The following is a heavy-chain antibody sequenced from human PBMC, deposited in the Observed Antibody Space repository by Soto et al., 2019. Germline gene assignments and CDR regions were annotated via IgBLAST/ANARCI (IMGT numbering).Heavy chain of an antibody. J-gene: IGHJ4*02. CDR3: ASHYDMWSGYLSPVDY. D-gene: IGHD3-3*01. Sequence: GVSLRLSCAASGYTFGDYYMSWIRQAPGRGLEWISYIDTSGTKIYYADSVKGRFTITRDNAKNSLYLEMNSLRDEDTAVYYCASHYDMWSGYLSPVDYWGQGTLVTVSS. V-gene: IGHV3-11*01. CDR2: IDTSGTKI. CDR1: GYTFGDYY.